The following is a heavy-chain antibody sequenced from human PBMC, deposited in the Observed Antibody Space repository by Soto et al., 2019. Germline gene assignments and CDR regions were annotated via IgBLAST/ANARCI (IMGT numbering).Heavy chain of an antibody. CDR1: GYTFTTSW. Sequence: GASLKISCEGSGYTFTTSWVAWVRQMPGKGLEWVGSIYPGDSDSRYNPSVQGQVTISADRSISTAYLQWNSLKASDTAMYFCARHKGYCSSTSCYGMDVWGQGTTVTVSS. CDR3: ARHKGYCSSTSCYGMDV. D-gene: IGHD2-15*01. CDR2: IYPGDSDS. J-gene: IGHJ6*02. V-gene: IGHV5-51*01.